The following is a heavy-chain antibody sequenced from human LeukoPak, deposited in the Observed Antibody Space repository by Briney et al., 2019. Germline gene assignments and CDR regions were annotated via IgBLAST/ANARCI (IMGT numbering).Heavy chain of an antibody. CDR2: ISYDGSNK. V-gene: IGHV3-30-3*01. CDR1: GFTFSSYA. CDR3: ARGGATMVRGAKPYY. J-gene: IGHJ4*02. D-gene: IGHD3-10*01. Sequence: GGSLRLSCAASGFTFSSYAMHWVRQAPGKGLEWVAVISYDGSNKYYADSVKGRFTISRDNSKNTLYLQMNSLRAEDTAVYYCARGGATMVRGAKPYYWGQGTLVTVSS.